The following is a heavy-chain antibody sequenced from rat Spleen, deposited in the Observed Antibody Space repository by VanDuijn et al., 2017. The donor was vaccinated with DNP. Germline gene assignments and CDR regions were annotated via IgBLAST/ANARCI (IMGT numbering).Heavy chain of an antibody. J-gene: IGHJ2*01. CDR2: ISYDGGNT. CDR1: GFTFSDYY. D-gene: IGHD4-6*01. V-gene: IGHV5-22*01. Sequence: EVQLVESGGGLVQPGTSLKLSCAASGFTFSDYYMAWVRQAPTKGLECVAYISYDGGNTYYGDSVKGRFTISRDNAKSTLYLQMNSLRSEDMATYYCARWADYFDYWGQGVMVTVSS. CDR3: ARWADYFDY.